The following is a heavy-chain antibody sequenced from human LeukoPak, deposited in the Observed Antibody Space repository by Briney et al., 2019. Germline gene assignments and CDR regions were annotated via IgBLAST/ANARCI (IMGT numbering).Heavy chain of an antibody. V-gene: IGHV1-2*02. Sequence: ASVKVSCKASGYTFTGYYMHWVRQAPGQGLEWMGWINPNSGGTNYAQKFQGRVTMTRDTSISTAYMELSRLRSDDTAVYYCARVEDSSGWRDFDYWGLGTLVTVSS. D-gene: IGHD6-19*01. CDR1: GYTFTGYY. CDR2: INPNSGGT. J-gene: IGHJ4*02. CDR3: ARVEDSSGWRDFDY.